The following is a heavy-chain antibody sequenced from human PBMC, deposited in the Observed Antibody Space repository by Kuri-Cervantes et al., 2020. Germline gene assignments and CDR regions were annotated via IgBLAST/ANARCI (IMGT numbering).Heavy chain of an antibody. D-gene: IGHD1-26*01. V-gene: IGHV3-48*02. J-gene: IGHJ4*02. CDR1: GFTFSSYS. Sequence: GGSLRLSCAASGFTFSSYSMNWVRQAPGKGLEWISYICSSTSTVYYAESVKGRITISRDNAKNSLYLQMNSPRDEDTAVYYCARGTGGGAGSYQSYPCDYWGQGTLVTVSS. CDR3: ARGTGGGAGSYQSYPCDY. CDR2: ICSSTSTV.